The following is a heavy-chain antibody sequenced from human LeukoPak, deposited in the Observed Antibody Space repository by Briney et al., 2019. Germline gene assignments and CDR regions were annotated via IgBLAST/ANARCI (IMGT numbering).Heavy chain of an antibody. V-gene: IGHV3-23*01. J-gene: IGHJ6*03. CDR2: ISGSGGST. CDR1: GFTFSSYA. CDR3: ATGPRGTIDYMDV. Sequence: PGGSLRLSCAASGFTFSSYAMSWVRQAPGKGLEWVSAISGSGGSTYYADSVKGRFTISRDNSKNTLYLQMNSLRAEDTAVYYCATGPRGTIDYMDVWGKGTTVTVSS. D-gene: IGHD3-3*01.